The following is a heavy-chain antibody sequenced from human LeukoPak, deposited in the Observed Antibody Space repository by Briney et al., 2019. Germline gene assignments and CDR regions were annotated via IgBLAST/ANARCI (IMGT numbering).Heavy chain of an antibody. Sequence: GESLQISCQGSGYSFRNYWIGWVRQMPGKGLEWMGIIYPGDSDTRYSPSFQGQVTISADKSISTAYLQWSSLKASDTATYYCARHASGVDYWGQGTLVTVSS. CDR1: GYSFRNYW. J-gene: IGHJ4*02. CDR2: IYPGDSDT. CDR3: ARHASGVDY. V-gene: IGHV5-51*01. D-gene: IGHD7-27*01.